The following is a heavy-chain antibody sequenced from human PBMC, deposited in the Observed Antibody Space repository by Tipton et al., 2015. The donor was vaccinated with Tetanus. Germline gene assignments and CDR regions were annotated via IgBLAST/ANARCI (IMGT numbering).Heavy chain of an antibody. D-gene: IGHD4-17*01. Sequence: SLRLSCAASGFTFSSYSMNWVRQAPGKGLEWVSYISSSSSTIYYADSVKGRFTISRDNAKNSLYLQMNSLRAEDTAVYYCARDRKEGYGDFGGVYYFDYWGQGTLVTVSS. CDR1: GFTFSSYS. V-gene: IGHV3-48*01. CDR2: ISSSSSTI. CDR3: ARDRKEGYGDFGGVYYFDY. J-gene: IGHJ4*02.